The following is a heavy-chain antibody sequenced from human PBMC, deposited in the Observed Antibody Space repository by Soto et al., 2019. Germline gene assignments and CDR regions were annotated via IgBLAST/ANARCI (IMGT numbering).Heavy chain of an antibody. D-gene: IGHD6-13*01. J-gene: IGHJ6*02. V-gene: IGHV4-39*01. Sequence: SETLSLTCTVSGGSISSSSYYWGWIRQPPGKGLEWIGSIYYSGSTYYNPSLESRVTISVDTSKNQFSLKLSSVTAADTAVYYCAMLAAAGYYYYGMDVWGQGTTVTVSS. CDR1: GGSISSSSYY. CDR2: IYYSGST. CDR3: AMLAAAGYYYYGMDV.